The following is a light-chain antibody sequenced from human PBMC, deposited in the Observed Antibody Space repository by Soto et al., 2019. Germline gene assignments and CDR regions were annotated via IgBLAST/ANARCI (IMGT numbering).Light chain of an antibody. CDR1: SGHSYYA. V-gene: IGLV4-69*01. CDR3: QTWGTGIVV. CDR2: LNNDGSH. Sequence: QPVLTQSPSASASLGASVKLTCTLSSGHSYYAIAWHQQQPEKGPRYLMKLNNDGSHNKGDGIPDRFSGSSSGAERYLTISSLQSEDEADYYCQTWGTGIVVFGGGTKLTVL. J-gene: IGLJ2*01.